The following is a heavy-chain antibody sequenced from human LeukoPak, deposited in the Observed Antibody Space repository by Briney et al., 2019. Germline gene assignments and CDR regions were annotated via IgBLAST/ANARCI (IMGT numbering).Heavy chain of an antibody. Sequence: PGGSLRLSCAASGFTFSSYSMNWVRQAPGKGLEWVSSISSSSSYIYYADSVKGRFTISRDNAKSSLYLQMNSLRAEDTALYYCAKSYGSGSYFDYWGQGTLVTVSS. CDR3: AKSYGSGSYFDY. J-gene: IGHJ4*02. CDR2: ISSSSSYI. D-gene: IGHD3-10*01. V-gene: IGHV3-21*04. CDR1: GFTFSSYS.